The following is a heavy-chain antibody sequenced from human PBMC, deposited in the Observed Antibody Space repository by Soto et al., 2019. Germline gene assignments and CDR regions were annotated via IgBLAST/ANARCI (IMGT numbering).Heavy chain of an antibody. J-gene: IGHJ4*02. Sequence: GGSLRLSCTASGFTFGDYAMSWFRQAPGKGLEWVGFIRSKAYGGTTEYAASVKGRFTISRDDSKSIAYLQMNSLKTEDTAVYYCTRHDGGNWNYFDYWGQGTLVTVSS. D-gene: IGHD1-1*01. CDR2: IRSKAYGGTT. V-gene: IGHV3-49*03. CDR3: TRHDGGNWNYFDY. CDR1: GFTFGDYA.